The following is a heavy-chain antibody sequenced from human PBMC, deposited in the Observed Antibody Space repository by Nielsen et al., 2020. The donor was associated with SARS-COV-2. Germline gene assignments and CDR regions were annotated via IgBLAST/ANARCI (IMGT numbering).Heavy chain of an antibody. D-gene: IGHD4-17*01. CDR3: AREDGDYVYFDY. V-gene: IGHV3-30*04. CDR2: ISYDGSNK. Sequence: VRQAPGKGLEWVAVISYDGSNKYYADSVKGRFTISRDNAKNSLYLQMNSLRAEDTAVYYCAREDGDYVYFDYWGQGTLVTVSS. J-gene: IGHJ4*02.